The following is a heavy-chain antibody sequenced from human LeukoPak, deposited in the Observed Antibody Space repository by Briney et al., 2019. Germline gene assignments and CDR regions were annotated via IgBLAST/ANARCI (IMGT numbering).Heavy chain of an antibody. CDR3: AKDSGGYSGYDPYYFDY. Sequence: GGSLRLSCAASGFTFSSYGMHWVRQAPGKGLEWLAVISYDGSNKYYADSVKGRFTISRDNSKNTLYLQMNSLRAEDTAVYYCAKDSGGYSGYDPYYFDYWGQGTLVTVSS. J-gene: IGHJ4*02. V-gene: IGHV3-30*18. CDR2: ISYDGSNK. D-gene: IGHD5-12*01. CDR1: GFTFSSYG.